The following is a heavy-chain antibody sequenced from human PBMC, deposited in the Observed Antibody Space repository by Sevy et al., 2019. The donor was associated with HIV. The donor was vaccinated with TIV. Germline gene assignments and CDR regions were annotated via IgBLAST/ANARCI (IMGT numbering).Heavy chain of an antibody. CDR2: INSDGSMT. D-gene: IGHD6-25*01. Sequence: GGSLRLSCVASGLIFSKYWMYWVRQVPGKGLVWVSRINSDGSMTSYADSVKGRFTISGDNAKNMLYLQMNSLTAEDTALYYCASPLAAGYWGQGTLVTVSS. V-gene: IGHV3-74*01. CDR3: ASPLAAGY. J-gene: IGHJ4*02. CDR1: GLIFSKYW.